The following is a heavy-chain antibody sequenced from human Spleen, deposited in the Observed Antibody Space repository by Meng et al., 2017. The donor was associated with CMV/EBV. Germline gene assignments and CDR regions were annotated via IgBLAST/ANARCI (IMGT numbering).Heavy chain of an antibody. V-gene: IGHV5-51*01. Sequence: GTEVKKPGEALKIPCKVSAYSFTSYWIGWVRQMPGKGLEWMGIIYPGHSDTRYSPSFQGQVTISADKSISTAYLQWSSLKASDTAMYYCARHPLSSWPPFDWFDPWGQGTLVTVSS. CDR1: AYSFTSYW. CDR2: IYPGHSDT. D-gene: IGHD6-13*01. J-gene: IGHJ5*02. CDR3: ARHPLSSWPPFDWFDP.